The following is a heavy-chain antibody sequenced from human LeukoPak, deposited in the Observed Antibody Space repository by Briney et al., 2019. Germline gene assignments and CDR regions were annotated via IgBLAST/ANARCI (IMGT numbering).Heavy chain of an antibody. Sequence: SETLSLTCAVSGYSISSSNWWGWIRQPPGKGLEWIGYIYYSGSTYYQPSLKSRVTMSVDTSKNQFSLKLSSVTAVDTAVYYCARASIGTYYYFDYWGQGTLVTVSS. V-gene: IGHV4-28*03. D-gene: IGHD1-26*01. CDR2: IYYSGST. CDR3: ARASIGTYYYFDY. J-gene: IGHJ4*02. CDR1: GYSISSSNW.